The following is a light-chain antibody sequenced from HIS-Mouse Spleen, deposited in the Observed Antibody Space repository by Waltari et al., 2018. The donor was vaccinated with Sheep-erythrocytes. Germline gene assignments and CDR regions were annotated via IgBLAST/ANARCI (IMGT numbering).Light chain of an antibody. CDR2: DDN. CDR3: QVWDSSSDHPV. Sequence: SYVLTQPPSVSVAPGQTARITCGGNNIGSKSVHWYQQKPGQAPVLVGYDDNERTFGIPGRFSGSNSGNTATLTISRVEAGDEADYYCQVWDSSSDHPVFGGGTKLTVL. J-gene: IGLJ2*01. CDR1: NIGSKS. V-gene: IGLV3-21*02.